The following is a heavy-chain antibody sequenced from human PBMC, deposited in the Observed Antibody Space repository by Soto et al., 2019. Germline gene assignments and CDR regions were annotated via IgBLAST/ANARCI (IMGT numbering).Heavy chain of an antibody. CDR2: IIPIFGTA. D-gene: IGHD1-26*01. CDR1: GGTFSSYS. CDR3: ARDGGRHSGGIDY. J-gene: IGHJ4*02. Sequence: QVQLVQSGAEVKKPGSSVKVSCKASGGTFSSYSINWVRQAPGQGLEWMGEIIPIFGTANYAQTFQGRVTNAADESTSTAYMELSSRSSEDTAVYYCARDGGRHSGGIDYWGQGTLVTVSS. V-gene: IGHV1-69*01.